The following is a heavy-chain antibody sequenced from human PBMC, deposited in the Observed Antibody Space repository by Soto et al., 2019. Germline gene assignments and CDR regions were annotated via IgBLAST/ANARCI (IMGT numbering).Heavy chain of an antibody. CDR3: ATDIMITLGGPRGPNDY. Sequence: GGSLRLSCAASGFTFSSYAMSWVRQAPGKGLEWVSAISGSGGSTYYADSVKGRFTISRDNSKNTLYLQMNSLRAEDTAVYYCATDIMITLGGPRGPNDYWGQGTLVTVSS. CDR1: GFTFSSYA. D-gene: IGHD3-16*01. V-gene: IGHV3-23*01. J-gene: IGHJ4*02. CDR2: ISGSGGST.